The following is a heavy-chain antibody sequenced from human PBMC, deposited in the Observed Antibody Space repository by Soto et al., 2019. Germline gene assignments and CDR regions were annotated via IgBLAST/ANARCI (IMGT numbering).Heavy chain of an antibody. J-gene: IGHJ6*03. D-gene: IGHD3-3*01. CDR2: ISGSGGST. Sequence: GGSLRLSCAASGFTFSSYAMSWVRQAPGKGLEWVSAISGSGGSTYYADSVKGRFTISRDNSKNTLYLQMNSLRAEDTAVYYCAKDTRWAEWSPVHYYMDVWGKGTTVTVSS. V-gene: IGHV3-23*01. CDR3: AKDTRWAEWSPVHYYMDV. CDR1: GFTFSSYA.